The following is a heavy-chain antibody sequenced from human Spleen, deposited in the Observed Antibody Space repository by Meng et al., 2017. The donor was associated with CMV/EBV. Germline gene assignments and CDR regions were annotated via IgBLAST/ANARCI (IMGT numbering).Heavy chain of an antibody. D-gene: IGHD2-15*01. Sequence: GGSLRLSCAASGFTFSSYAMSWVRQAPGKGLEWVSAISGSGGSTYYADSVKGRFTISRDNSKNTLYLQMNSLRAEDTAVYYCAKGGCRDGSCYAGDWGQGTLVTVSS. CDR3: AKGGCRDGSCYAGD. CDR1: GFTFSSYA. V-gene: IGHV3-23*01. J-gene: IGHJ4*02. CDR2: ISGSGGST.